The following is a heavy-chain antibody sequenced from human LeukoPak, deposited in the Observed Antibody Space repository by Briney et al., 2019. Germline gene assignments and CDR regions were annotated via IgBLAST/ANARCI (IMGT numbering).Heavy chain of an antibody. J-gene: IGHJ3*02. D-gene: IGHD3-22*01. V-gene: IGHV3-30*18. CDR3: AKEEGGEYYYDSSGYPDI. CDR2: ISYDGSNK. CDR1: GFTFSSYG. Sequence: GGSLRLSCAASGFTFSSYGMHWVRQAPGKGLEWVAVISYDGSNKYYADSVKGRFTISRDNSKNTLYLQMNSLRAEDTAVYYCAKEEGGEYYYDSSGYPDIWGQGTMVTVSS.